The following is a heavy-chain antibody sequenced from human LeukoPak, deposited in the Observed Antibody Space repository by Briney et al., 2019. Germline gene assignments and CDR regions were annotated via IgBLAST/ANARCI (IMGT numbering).Heavy chain of an antibody. V-gene: IGHV4-4*07. CDR3: VGWFGELKGNWFDP. J-gene: IGHJ5*02. CDR2: IYTSGST. D-gene: IGHD3-10*01. CDR1: GGSISSYY. Sequence: SEALSLTCTVSGGSISSYYWSWIRQPAGKGLEWIGRIYTSGSTNYNPSLKSRVTMSVDTSKNQFSLKLSSVTAADTAVYYCVGWFGELKGNWFDPWSQGTLVTVSS.